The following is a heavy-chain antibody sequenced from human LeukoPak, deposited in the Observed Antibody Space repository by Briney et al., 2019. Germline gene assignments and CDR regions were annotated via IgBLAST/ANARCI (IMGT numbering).Heavy chain of an antibody. CDR3: ARGVTIFGNDAFDI. CDR1: GFTFSSYS. CDR2: ITSSYNYI. J-gene: IGHJ3*02. V-gene: IGHV3-21*01. Sequence: GGSLRLSCAASGFTFSSYSMTWVRQAPGKGLEWVSSITSSYNYIYYADSMKGRFTISRDNSKNTLYLQMNSLRAEDTAVYYCARGVTIFGNDAFDIWGQGTMVTVSS. D-gene: IGHD3-3*01.